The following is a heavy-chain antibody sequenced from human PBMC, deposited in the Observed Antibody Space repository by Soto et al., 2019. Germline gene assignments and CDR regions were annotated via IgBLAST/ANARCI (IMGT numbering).Heavy chain of an antibody. Sequence: GGSLRLSCAASGFTFSNAWMSWVRQAPGKGLEWVGRIKSKTDGGTTDYAAPVKGRFTISRDDSKTTLYLQMNSLKTEDTAVYYCTTGLGYCSGGSCQIGYWGQGTLVTVSS. D-gene: IGHD2-15*01. CDR1: GFTFSNAW. CDR3: TTGLGYCSGGSCQIGY. J-gene: IGHJ4*02. CDR2: IKSKTDGGTT. V-gene: IGHV3-15*01.